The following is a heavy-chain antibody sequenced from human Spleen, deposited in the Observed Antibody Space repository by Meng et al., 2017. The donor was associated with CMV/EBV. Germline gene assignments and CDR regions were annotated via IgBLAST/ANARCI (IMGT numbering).Heavy chain of an antibody. CDR2: ISSSGSIT. V-gene: IGHV3-11*04. CDR3: ARDSSAVHNWLDS. D-gene: IGHD1-26*01. Sequence: ASGFTFSDYYTTWIRQAPGKGLEWVSYISSSGSITKYLDSLKGRFTISRDNAKNSLFLQMNSLTVEDTAVYYCARDSSAVHNWLDSWGQGTLVTVSS. J-gene: IGHJ5*01. CDR1: GFTFSDYY.